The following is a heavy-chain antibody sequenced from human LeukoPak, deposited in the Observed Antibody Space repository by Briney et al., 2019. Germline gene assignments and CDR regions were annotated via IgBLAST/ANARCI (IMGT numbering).Heavy chain of an antibody. J-gene: IGHJ4*02. CDR2: INPNSGGT. D-gene: IGHD2-8*01. Sequence: ASVKVSCKASGYTFTGYYMHWVRQAPGQGLEWMGWINPNSGGTNYAQKFQGRVTMTRDMSTSTVYMELSSLRSEDTAVYYCARDYCTNGVCYDYWGQGTLVTVSS. V-gene: IGHV1-2*02. CDR1: GYTFTGYY. CDR3: ARDYCTNGVCYDY.